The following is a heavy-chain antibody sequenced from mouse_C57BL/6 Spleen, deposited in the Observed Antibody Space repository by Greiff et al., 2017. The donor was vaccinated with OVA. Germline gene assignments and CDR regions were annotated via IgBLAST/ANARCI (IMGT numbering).Heavy chain of an antibody. CDR2: IYPGSGST. CDR1: GYTFTSYW. D-gene: IGHD4-1*01. J-gene: IGHJ4*01. V-gene: IGHV1-55*01. Sequence: QVQLQQPGAELVKPGASVKMSCKASGYTFTSYWITWVKQRPGQGLEWIGDIYPGSGSTNYNEKFKSKATLTVDTSSSTAYMQLSSLTAEDSAVYYCARYGLTGHAMDYWGQGTSVTVSS. CDR3: ARYGLTGHAMDY.